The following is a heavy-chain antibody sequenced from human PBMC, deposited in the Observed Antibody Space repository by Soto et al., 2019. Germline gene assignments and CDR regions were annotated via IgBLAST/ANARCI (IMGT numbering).Heavy chain of an antibody. CDR2: GYYSGTT. J-gene: IGHJ4*02. CDR1: GYSITSGYY. Sequence: PSETLSLTCVVSGYSITSGYYWGWVRQPPGKGLEWIGTGYYSGTTYYNPSLESRVTISVDTSKNQFSLNVNSVTAADTAVYYCGRIGSYYYLDQWGQGTLVTVSS. V-gene: IGHV4-38-2*01. D-gene: IGHD3-10*01. CDR3: GRIGSYYYLDQ.